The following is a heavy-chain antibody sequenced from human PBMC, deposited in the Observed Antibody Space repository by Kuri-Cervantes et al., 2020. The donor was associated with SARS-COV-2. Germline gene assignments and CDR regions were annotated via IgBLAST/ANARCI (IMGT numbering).Heavy chain of an antibody. CDR3: ARGVGAAVAGTLITIYYYYGMDV. V-gene: IGHV4-34*01. CDR1: GGSLRGSY. D-gene: IGHD6-19*01. CDR2: INHSGSA. Sequence: SQTLSLTCAVSGGSLRGSYWSWIRQPPGKGLEWIGEINHSGSANYNPSLKSRVTISVDTSKNQFSLKLSSVTAADTAVYYCARGVGAAVAGTLITIYYYYGMDVWGQGTTVTGSS. J-gene: IGHJ6*02.